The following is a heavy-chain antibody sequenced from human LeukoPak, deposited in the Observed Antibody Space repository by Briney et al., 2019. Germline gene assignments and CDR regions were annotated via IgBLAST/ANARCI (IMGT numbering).Heavy chain of an antibody. J-gene: IGHJ4*02. CDR2: INPNSGGT. D-gene: IGHD2-2*01. CDR1: GYTFTRYY. V-gene: IGHV1-2*02. CDR3: ARAVNTGYCSSTSCYPEFDY. Sequence: ASVKVSCKASGYTFTRYYMHWVRQAPGQGLEWMGWINPNSGGTNYAQKFQGRVTMTRDTSISTAYMELSRLRSDDTAVYYCARAVNTGYCSSTSCYPEFDYWGQGTLVTVSS.